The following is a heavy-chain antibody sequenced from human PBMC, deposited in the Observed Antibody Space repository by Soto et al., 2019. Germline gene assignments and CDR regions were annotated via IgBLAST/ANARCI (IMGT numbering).Heavy chain of an antibody. CDR3: ARLGRKYYDSSGYYGRGGEHY. V-gene: IGHV1-69*13. D-gene: IGHD3-22*01. CDR2: IIPIFGTA. Sequence: ASVKVSCKASGGTFSSYAISWVRQAPGQGLEWMGGIIPIFGTANYAQKFQGRVTITADESTSTAYMELSILRSEDTAVYYCARLGRKYYDSSGYYGRGGEHYWGQGTLVTVSS. J-gene: IGHJ4*02. CDR1: GGTFSSYA.